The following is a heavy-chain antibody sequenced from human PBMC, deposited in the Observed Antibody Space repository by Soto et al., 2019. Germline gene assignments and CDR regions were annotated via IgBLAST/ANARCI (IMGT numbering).Heavy chain of an antibody. J-gene: IGHJ4*02. Sequence: EVQLVESGGGLIQPGGSLRLSCAVSGFTVSNNYMSWVRQAPGKGLEGVSVIYSGGYTAYGDSVKGRFTISRDNSKNTRYPQRKSRGADDTAGFYGATGGGGGGYWGQGTLVTVSS. V-gene: IGHV3-53*01. D-gene: IGHD7-27*01. CDR1: GFTVSNNY. CDR2: IYSGGYT. CDR3: ATGGGGGGY.